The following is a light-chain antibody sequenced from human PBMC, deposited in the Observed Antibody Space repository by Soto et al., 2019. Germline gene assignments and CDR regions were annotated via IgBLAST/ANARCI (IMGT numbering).Light chain of an antibody. Sequence: IVLPESPGTLSXXXGXXXTXXXRTSQSLSTRSLAWYQQKPGQAPSLLIYEASTRAPGTPDRFSGSGSGTDFTLTVSRLEPEDFAVYYCQQYGRSVGFGQGTKVDIK. CDR2: EAS. V-gene: IGKV3-20*01. J-gene: IGKJ1*01. CDR1: QSLSTRS. CDR3: QQYGRSVG.